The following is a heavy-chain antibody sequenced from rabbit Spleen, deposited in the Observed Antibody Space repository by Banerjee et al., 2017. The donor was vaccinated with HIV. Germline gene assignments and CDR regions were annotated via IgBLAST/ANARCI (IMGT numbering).Heavy chain of an antibody. CDR1: GFDFSGYG. CDR2: IDPIFGNT. V-gene: IGHV1S47*01. J-gene: IGHJ4*01. D-gene: IGHD2-1*01. CDR3: VRDRADIGGDYGPYYFDL. Sequence: QEQLVESGGGLVQPGGSLKLSCKASGFDFSGYGVSWVRQAPGKGLEWIGYIDPIFGNTYYASWVNGRFSISSHNAQNTLYLQLNSLTAADTATYFCVRDRADIGGDYGPYYFDLWGPGTLVTV.